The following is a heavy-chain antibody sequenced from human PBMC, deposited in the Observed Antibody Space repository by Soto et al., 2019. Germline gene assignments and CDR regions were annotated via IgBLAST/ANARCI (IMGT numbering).Heavy chain of an antibody. Sequence: QVQLQESGPGLVKPSQTLSLTCTVSGGSISSGGYYWSWIRQHPGKGLEWIGYIYYSGSTYYNPSLKSRVTSAVDTSKNQFSLKLSSVTAADTAVYYCARHNYDSSGTAVDVWGQGTTVTVSS. CDR2: IYYSGST. J-gene: IGHJ6*02. CDR3: ARHNYDSSGTAVDV. V-gene: IGHV4-31*03. D-gene: IGHD3-22*01. CDR1: GGSISSGGYY.